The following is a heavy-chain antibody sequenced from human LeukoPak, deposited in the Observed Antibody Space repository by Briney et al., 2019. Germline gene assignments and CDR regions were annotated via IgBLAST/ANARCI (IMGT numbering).Heavy chain of an antibody. V-gene: IGHV3-33*06. J-gene: IGHJ4*02. CDR1: GFTFSNYG. CDR2: IWYDGSNK. Sequence: GGSLRLSCATSGFTFSNYGMHWVRQAPGKGLEWVAVIWYDGSNKYYADSVKGRFTISRDNSKNTLYLQMNSLRDEDTAVYYCANNFDYWGQGTLVTVSS. CDR3: ANNFDY.